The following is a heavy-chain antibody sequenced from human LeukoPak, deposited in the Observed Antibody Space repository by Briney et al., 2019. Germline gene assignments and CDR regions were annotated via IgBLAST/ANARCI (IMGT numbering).Heavy chain of an antibody. D-gene: IGHD3-22*01. Sequence: SETLSLTCTVSGYSISSGYYWGWIRQPPGKGLEWIGCIYHNGSTYYNPSLKSRVTISVDTSKNQFSLKLSSVTAADTAVYYCARHGSYYYDSSGYWAPNFDYWGQGTLVTVSS. J-gene: IGHJ4*02. CDR2: IYHNGST. CDR3: ARHGSYYYDSSGYWAPNFDY. CDR1: GYSISSGYY. V-gene: IGHV4-38-2*02.